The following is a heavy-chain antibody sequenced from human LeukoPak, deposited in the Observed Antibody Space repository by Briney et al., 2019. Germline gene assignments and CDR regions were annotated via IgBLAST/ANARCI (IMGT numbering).Heavy chain of an antibody. D-gene: IGHD6-19*01. J-gene: IGHJ4*02. CDR2: ISSSSSYI. Sequence: PGGSLRLSCAASGFTFSSYSMNWVRQAPGKGLEWVSSISSSSSYIYYADSVKGRFTISRDNSKNTLYLQMNSLRAEDTAVYYCARGWPTQWLAPNFDYWGQGTLVTVSS. CDR3: ARGWPTQWLAPNFDY. V-gene: IGHV3-21*04. CDR1: GFTFSSYS.